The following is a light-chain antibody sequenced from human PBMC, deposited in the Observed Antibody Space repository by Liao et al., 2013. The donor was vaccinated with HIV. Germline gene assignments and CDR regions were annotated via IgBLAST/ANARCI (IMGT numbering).Light chain of an antibody. Sequence: SYELTQAPSVSVSPGQTASITCSGDKLGDKYACWYQQRPGQSPVLVIYQDSKRPSGIPERLSGSNSGNTATLTVSRVEAGDEADYYCQAWDSSTAHVVFGGGTKLTVL. J-gene: IGLJ2*01. CDR1: KLGDKY. CDR2: QDS. CDR3: QAWDSSTAHVV. V-gene: IGLV3-1*01.